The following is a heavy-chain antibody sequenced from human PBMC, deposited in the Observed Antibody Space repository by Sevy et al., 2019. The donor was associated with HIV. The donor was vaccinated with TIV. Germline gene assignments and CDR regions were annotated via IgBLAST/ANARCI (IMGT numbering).Heavy chain of an antibody. Sequence: SETLSLTCAVYGGSFSGYYWSWIRQPPGKGLEWIGEINHSGSTNYNPSLKSRVTISVDTSKNQFSLKLSSVTAADTAVYYCARVWGGYSYGYLRGIWFDPWGQGTLVTVSS. CDR3: ARVWGGYSYGYLRGIWFDP. CDR2: INHSGST. J-gene: IGHJ5*02. D-gene: IGHD5-18*01. CDR1: GGSFSGYY. V-gene: IGHV4-34*01.